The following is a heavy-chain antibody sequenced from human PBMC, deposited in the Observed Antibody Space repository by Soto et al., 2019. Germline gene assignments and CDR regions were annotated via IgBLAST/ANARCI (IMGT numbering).Heavy chain of an antibody. CDR3: AKVADYDFWSGYYTGYYYCGMDV. J-gene: IGHJ6*02. V-gene: IGHV3-30*18. D-gene: IGHD3-3*01. CDR1: GFTFSRYG. Sequence: GGSLRLSCAASGFTFSRYGMHWVRQAPGKGLEWVAVISYDGSNKYYADSVKGRFTISRDNSKNTLYLQMNSLRAEDTAVYYCAKVADYDFWSGYYTGYYYCGMDVWGQGTTVTVSS. CDR2: ISYDGSNK.